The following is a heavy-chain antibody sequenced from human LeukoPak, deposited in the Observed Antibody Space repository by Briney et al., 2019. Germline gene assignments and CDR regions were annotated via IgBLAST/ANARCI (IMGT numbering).Heavy chain of an antibody. Sequence: GGSLRLSCAASGFTFSSYAMSWVRQAPGKGLEWVSAICGSGGSTYYADSVKGRFTISRDNSKNTLYLQMNSLRAEDTAVYYCAKMNYDFWSGYPNDAFDIWGQGTMVTVSS. CDR2: ICGSGGST. CDR1: GFTFSSYA. J-gene: IGHJ3*02. D-gene: IGHD3-3*01. CDR3: AKMNYDFWSGYPNDAFDI. V-gene: IGHV3-23*01.